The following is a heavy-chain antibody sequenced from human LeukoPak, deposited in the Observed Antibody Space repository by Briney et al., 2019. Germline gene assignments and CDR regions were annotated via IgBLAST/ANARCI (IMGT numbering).Heavy chain of an antibody. D-gene: IGHD1/OR15-1a*01. CDR3: AKQGFGC. Sequence: GGSLRLSCAVSGFTFRTYWMHWVRQVPGKGLVWVSRINEDGSITNYADSVTGRFRISRDNAENTLYLQMNSLGAEDTAVYYCAKQGFGCWGQGTLVTVSS. CDR1: GFTFRTYW. V-gene: IGHV3-74*01. J-gene: IGHJ4*02. CDR2: INEDGSIT.